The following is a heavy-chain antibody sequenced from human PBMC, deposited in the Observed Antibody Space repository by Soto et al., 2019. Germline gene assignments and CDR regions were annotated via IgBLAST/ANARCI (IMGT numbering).Heavy chain of an antibody. CDR1: GYTFTSYY. Sequence: ASVKVSCKASGYTFTSYYIYWVRQAPGQGLEWMGLINSDGGSTSNAHKFQGRVTMTRDTSTSAVYMELSSLRSEDTAVYYCARAYYDSSGYLDYWGQGTLVTVSS. CDR3: ARAYYDSSGYLDY. V-gene: IGHV1-46*01. D-gene: IGHD3-22*01. J-gene: IGHJ4*02. CDR2: INSDGGST.